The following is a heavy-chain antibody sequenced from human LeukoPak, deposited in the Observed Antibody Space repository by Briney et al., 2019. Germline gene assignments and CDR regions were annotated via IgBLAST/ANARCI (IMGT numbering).Heavy chain of an antibody. CDR2: IYYSGST. CDR3: ARQDDYGDYRNFDY. V-gene: IGHV4-30-4*01. CDR1: GGSISSGDYY. D-gene: IGHD4-17*01. J-gene: IGHJ4*02. Sequence: SQTLSLTCTVSGGSISSGDYYWSWIRQPPGKGLEWIGYIYYSGSTYYNPSLKSRVTISVDTSKNQFSLKLSSVTAADTAVYYCARQDDYGDYRNFDYWGQGTLVTVSS.